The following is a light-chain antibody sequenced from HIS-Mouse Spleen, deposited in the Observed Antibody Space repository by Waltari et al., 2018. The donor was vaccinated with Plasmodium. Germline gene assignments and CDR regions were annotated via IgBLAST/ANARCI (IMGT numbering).Light chain of an antibody. CDR2: YYSDSDK. CDR1: SDTNVGSSN. V-gene: IGLV5-37*01. CDR3: MIWPSNASGV. Sequence: QPVLTQPPSSSASPGESARLTCTLPSDTNVGSSNIYWYQQKPGSPPRYLLYYYSDSDKGQGSGVPSRFSGSKDASANTGILLISGLQSEDEADYYCMIWPSNASGVLGGGTKLTVL. J-gene: IGLJ3*02.